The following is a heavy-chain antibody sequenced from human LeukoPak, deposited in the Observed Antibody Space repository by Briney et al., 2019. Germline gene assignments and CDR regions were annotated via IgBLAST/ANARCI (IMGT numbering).Heavy chain of an antibody. Sequence: PGGSLRLSCAASGFTFSSYAMHWVRQAPGEGLEWVAVISYDGSNKYYADSVKGRFTISRDNSKNTLYLQMNSLRAEDTAVYYCARDAGNYLQLWQGSIFDYWGQGTLVTVSS. V-gene: IGHV3-30-3*01. CDR2: ISYDGSNK. CDR1: GFTFSSYA. D-gene: IGHD5-18*01. J-gene: IGHJ4*02. CDR3: ARDAGNYLQLWQGSIFDY.